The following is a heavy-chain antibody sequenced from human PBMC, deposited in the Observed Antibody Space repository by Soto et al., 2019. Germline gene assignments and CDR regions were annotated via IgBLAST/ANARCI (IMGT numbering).Heavy chain of an antibody. V-gene: IGHV4-34*01. Sequence: SETLSLTCAVYGGSFSGYYWSWIRQPPGKGLEWIGEINHSGSTNYNPSLKSRVTISVDTSKNQFSLKLSSVTAADTAVYYCARGRGYYYGSGRTLRYYYMDVWGKGTTVTVSS. CDR2: INHSGST. J-gene: IGHJ6*03. CDR3: ARGRGYYYGSGRTLRYYYMDV. D-gene: IGHD3-10*01. CDR1: GGSFSGYY.